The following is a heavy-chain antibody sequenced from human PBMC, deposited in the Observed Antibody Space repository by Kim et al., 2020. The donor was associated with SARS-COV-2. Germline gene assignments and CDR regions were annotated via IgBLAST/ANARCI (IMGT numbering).Heavy chain of an antibody. V-gene: IGHV3-74*01. CDR2: INSGGSIT. J-gene: IGHJ6*01. Sequence: GGSLRLSCAASGFTFSTYWMHWVRQAPGKGLVWVSRINSGGSITSYADSVKGRFTISRDNAKNTLYLQMNSLRAEDTAVFYCARSLDYGDSYYYYYGMDVWGQGTTGTVSS. D-gene: IGHD4-17*01. CDR3: ARSLDYGDSYYYYYGMDV. CDR1: GFTFSTYW.